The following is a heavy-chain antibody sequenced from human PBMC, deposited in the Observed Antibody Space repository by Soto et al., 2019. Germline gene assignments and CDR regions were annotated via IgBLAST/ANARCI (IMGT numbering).Heavy chain of an antibody. J-gene: IGHJ4*02. CDR3: ASPGGGIRYYWRSPDTQLVY. D-gene: IGHD1-20*01. V-gene: IGHV1-69*01. CDR1: GGTFSSYA. Sequence: QVQLVQSGAEVKKPGSSVKVSCKASGGTFSSYAISWVRQATGQGLEWMGGIIPIFGTANYAQKFQGRVTMTADESTRTAYMELRSLRSEATAVYYCASPGGGIRYYWRSPDTQLVYWGQGTMVTVSS. CDR2: IIPIFGTA.